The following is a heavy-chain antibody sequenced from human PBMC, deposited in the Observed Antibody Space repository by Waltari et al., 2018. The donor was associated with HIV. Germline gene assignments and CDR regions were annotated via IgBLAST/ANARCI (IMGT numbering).Heavy chain of an antibody. CDR3: AREVPDYYDSSPRGWFDP. CDR2: IYHSGST. V-gene: IGHV4-38-2*02. D-gene: IGHD3-22*01. CDR1: GYSRSSGYS. Sequence: QVQLQESGPGLVMPSEPLSLPCAVSGYSRSSGYSWGWLRQSAGTGLEWIGSIYHSGSTYYNPSLKSRVTISVDTSKNQFSLKLSSVTAADTAVYYCAREVPDYYDSSPRGWFDPWGQGTLVTVSS. J-gene: IGHJ5*02.